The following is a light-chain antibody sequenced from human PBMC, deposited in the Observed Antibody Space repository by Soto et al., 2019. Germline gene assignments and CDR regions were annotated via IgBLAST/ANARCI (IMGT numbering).Light chain of an antibody. J-gene: IGKJ3*01. CDR3: QKCNIAPFT. V-gene: IGKV1-27*01. CDR2: GAS. CDR1: QDIRND. Sequence: DIQMTQSPSSLSASAGDRVTITCRASQDIRNDLAWYHQKPGKVPKVLILGASTLQSGVPSRFSGSGSGTDFTLTISSLRPEDVATYYCQKCNIAPFTFGPGTKVDI.